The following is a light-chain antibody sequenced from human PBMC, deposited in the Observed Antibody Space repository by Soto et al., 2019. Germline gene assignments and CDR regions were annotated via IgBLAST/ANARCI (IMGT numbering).Light chain of an antibody. V-gene: IGKV1-5*03. Sequence: DIQITQSPSTLSSSVVDRFTITCRASQSISSWLAWYQQKPGKAPKLLIYKASSLESGVPSRFSGSGSGTEFTLTISSLQPDDFATYYCQQYNSYSQTFGQGTKVDIK. CDR1: QSISSW. J-gene: IGKJ1*01. CDR2: KAS. CDR3: QQYNSYSQT.